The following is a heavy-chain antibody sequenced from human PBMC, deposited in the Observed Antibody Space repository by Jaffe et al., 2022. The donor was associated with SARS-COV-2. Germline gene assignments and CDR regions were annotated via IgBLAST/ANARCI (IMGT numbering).Heavy chain of an antibody. D-gene: IGHD6-19*01. CDR3: ARGHQWLVPIEDFDYGLDV. Sequence: DVQLVESGGGLVKPGGSLRLSCAASGFTFASYTMHWVRQAPGKGLEWVSSINDISNDIYYAGSVKGRFTISRDNAKSSLSLQMNSLRADDTAVYYCARGHQWLVPIEDFDYGLDVWGLGTTVTVSS. V-gene: IGHV3-21*01. J-gene: IGHJ6*02. CDR1: GFTFASYT. CDR2: INDISNDI.